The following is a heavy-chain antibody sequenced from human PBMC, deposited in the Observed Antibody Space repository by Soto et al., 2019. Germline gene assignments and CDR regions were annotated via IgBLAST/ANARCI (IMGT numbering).Heavy chain of an antibody. V-gene: IGHV1-8*01. Sequence: QVQLVQSGAEVKKPGALVKVSCKASGYTFTSYDINWVRQATGQGLEWMGWMNPNSGNTGYAQKFQGRVTMTRNTSISTAYMELSSLRSEDTAVYYCARGRQDYGGNSEGFDYWGQGTLVTVSS. D-gene: IGHD4-17*01. CDR1: GYTFTSYD. J-gene: IGHJ4*02. CDR3: ARGRQDYGGNSEGFDY. CDR2: MNPNSGNT.